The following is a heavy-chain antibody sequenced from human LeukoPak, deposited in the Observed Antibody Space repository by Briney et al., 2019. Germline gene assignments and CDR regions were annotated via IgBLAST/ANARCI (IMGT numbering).Heavy chain of an antibody. V-gene: IGHV4-61*02. J-gene: IGHJ5*01. CDR1: GGSISSGSYY. CDR3: ARVAAVPYNWFDP. Sequence: SETLSLTCTVSGGSISSGSYYWSWIRQPAGTGLEWIGRIYTSGSTNYNPSLKSRVTISVDTSKSQCSLKLSSVTAADTAVYSCARVAAVPYNWFDPWGQGTLVTVSS. CDR2: IYTSGST. D-gene: IGHD6-13*01.